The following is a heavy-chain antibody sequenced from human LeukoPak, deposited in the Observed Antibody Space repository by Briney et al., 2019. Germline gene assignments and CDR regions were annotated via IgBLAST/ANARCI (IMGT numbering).Heavy chain of an antibody. V-gene: IGHV4-34*01. J-gene: IGHJ4*02. D-gene: IGHD5-12*01. CDR3: ARPGYSGYDFDY. CDR1: GGSFSGYY. CDR2: INHSGST. Sequence: SETLSLTCTVYGGSFSGYYWSWIRQPPGKGLEWIGEINHSGSTNYNPSLKSRVTISVDTSKNQFSLKLSSVTAADTAVYYCARPGYSGYDFDYWGQGTLVTVSS.